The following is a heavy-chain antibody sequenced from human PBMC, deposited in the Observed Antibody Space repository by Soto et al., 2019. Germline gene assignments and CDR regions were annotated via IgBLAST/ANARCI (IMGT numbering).Heavy chain of an antibody. CDR3: ARDLAWKRGKVGRYYYGMDV. CDR2: ISTRSTYT. D-gene: IGHD1-1*01. V-gene: IGHV3-11*06. J-gene: IGHJ6*02. Sequence: GGSLRLSCAASGFIFSDYYMSWVRQTPGKGLEWISYISTRSTYTNYADSVKGRFTTSRDNTKNSLYLQMDSLRVEDTAVYYCARDLAWKRGKVGRYYYGMDVWCQGTTVTVSS. CDR1: GFIFSDYY.